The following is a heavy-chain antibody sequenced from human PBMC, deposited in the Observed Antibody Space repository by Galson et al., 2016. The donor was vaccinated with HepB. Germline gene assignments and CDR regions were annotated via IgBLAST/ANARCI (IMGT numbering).Heavy chain of an antibody. J-gene: IGHJ6*02. CDR2: IYSGGTT. V-gene: IGHV3-53*01. D-gene: IGHD3-10*01. CDR3: AREQVEASYYGSGSGYYYYYGMDS. CDR1: GFTVSSNY. Sequence: SLRLSCAASGFTVSSNYMSWVRQAPGKGLEWVSVIYSGGTTYHADSVKGRFTISRDNSKNTLYLQMNSLRPEDTAVYYCAREQVEASYYGSGSGYYYYYGMDSWGQGTTVIVSS.